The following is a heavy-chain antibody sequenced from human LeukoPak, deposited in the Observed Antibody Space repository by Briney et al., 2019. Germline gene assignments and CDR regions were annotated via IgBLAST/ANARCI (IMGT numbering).Heavy chain of an antibody. Sequence: ASVKVSCKASGGTFSKYGITWVRQAPGQGFEWMGGIIPVFGTTHYTQKFQGTITITADKITNTAYLELRSLRSEDTAVYYCSRGVGGYWGQGTLVTVSS. CDR3: SRGVGGY. J-gene: IGHJ4*02. CDR1: GGTFSKYG. V-gene: IGHV1-69*06. D-gene: IGHD3-16*01. CDR2: IIPVFGTT.